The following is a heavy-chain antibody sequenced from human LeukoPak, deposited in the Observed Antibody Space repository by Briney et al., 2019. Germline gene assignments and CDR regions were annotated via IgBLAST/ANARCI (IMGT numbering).Heavy chain of an antibody. CDR1: GGSISSGSYY. D-gene: IGHD3-16*01. Sequence: SQTLSLTCTVSGGSISSGSYYWNWIRQPAGKGLEWIGRIYTSGNTNYNPSLKSRVTMSVDTSKNQFSLKLSSVTAADTAIYYCARVRSKDVWRSYGSYYYYYYMDVWGKGTTVTISS. J-gene: IGHJ6*03. CDR2: IYTSGNT. CDR3: ARVRSKDVWRSYGSYYYYYYMDV. V-gene: IGHV4-61*02.